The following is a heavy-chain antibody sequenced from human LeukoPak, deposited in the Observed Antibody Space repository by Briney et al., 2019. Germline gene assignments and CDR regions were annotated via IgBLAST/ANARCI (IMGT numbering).Heavy chain of an antibody. D-gene: IGHD3-3*01. CDR1: GFTFGDYA. J-gene: IGHJ4*02. CDR2: IRSKAYGGTT. Sequence: PGRPLRLSCTASGFTFGDYAMSWVRQAPGKGLEWVGFIRSKAYGGTTEYAASVKGRFTISRDDSKSIAYLQMNSLKTEDTAVYYCTRDREEDDFWSGYYTYYFDYWGQGTLVTVSS. V-gene: IGHV3-49*04. CDR3: TRDREEDDFWSGYYTYYFDY.